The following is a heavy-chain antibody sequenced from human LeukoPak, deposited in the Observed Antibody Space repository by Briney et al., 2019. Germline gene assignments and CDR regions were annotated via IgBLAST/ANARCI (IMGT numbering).Heavy chain of an antibody. D-gene: IGHD2-2*01. CDR3: ARGVRVPGIPAAMTPYYMDV. CDR1: GGSISSSNW. CDR2: IYHSGST. J-gene: IGHJ6*03. V-gene: IGHV4-4*02. Sequence: PSETLSLTCAVSGGSISSSNWWSWVRQPPGKGLEWIGEIYHSGSTNYNPSLKSRVTISVDKSKNQFSLKLSSVTAADTAVYYCARGVRVPGIPAAMTPYYMDVWGKGTTVTVSS.